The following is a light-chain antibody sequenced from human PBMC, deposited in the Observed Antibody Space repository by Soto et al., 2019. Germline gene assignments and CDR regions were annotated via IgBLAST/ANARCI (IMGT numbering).Light chain of an antibody. V-gene: IGKV1-5*03. CDR3: QHYNSYSEA. CDR1: QTISSW. J-gene: IGKJ1*01. CDR2: KAS. Sequence: DIHMSQSPSTLSGYVGDRVTITCRASQTISSWLAWYQQKPGKAPKLLIYKASTLKSGVPSRFSGGGSGTEFTLTISSLQPDDFATYYCQHYNSYSEAFGQGTKV.